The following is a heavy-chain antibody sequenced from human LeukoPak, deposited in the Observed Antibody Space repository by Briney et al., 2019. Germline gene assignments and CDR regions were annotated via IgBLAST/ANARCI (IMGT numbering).Heavy chain of an antibody. D-gene: IGHD4-17*01. Sequence: GGSLRLSCAASGFTFSSYWMHWVRQAPGKGLGWVSRINSDGSSTSYADSVKGRFTISRDNAKNTLYLQMNSLRAEDTAVYYCASTKPSYGDPDVRFDYWGQGTLVTVSS. J-gene: IGHJ4*02. CDR3: ASTKPSYGDPDVRFDY. CDR2: INSDGSST. V-gene: IGHV3-74*01. CDR1: GFTFSSYW.